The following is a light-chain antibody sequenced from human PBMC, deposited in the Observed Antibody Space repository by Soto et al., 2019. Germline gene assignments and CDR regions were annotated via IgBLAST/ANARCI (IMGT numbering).Light chain of an antibody. Sequence: QSALTQPASVSGSPGQSITISCTGTSSDVSDYNFVSWYQQHPGKAPKLMIYDVSNRPSGVSNRFSGSKSGNTASLTISGLQAEDEADYYCSSYTSSSARVVFGGGTKLTVL. V-gene: IGLV2-14*01. CDR3: SSYTSSSARVV. J-gene: IGLJ2*01. CDR1: SSDVSDYNF. CDR2: DVS.